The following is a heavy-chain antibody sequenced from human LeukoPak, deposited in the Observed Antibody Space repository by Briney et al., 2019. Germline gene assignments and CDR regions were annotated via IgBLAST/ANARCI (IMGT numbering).Heavy chain of an antibody. CDR2: MNPNSGNT. CDR3: ARLFEDYDILTGYYYYYMDV. Sequence: ASVKVSCKASGYTFTSYDINWVRQATGQGLEWMGWMNPNSGNTGYAQKFQGRVTMTRNTSISTAYMELSSLRSEDTAVYYCARLFEDYDILTGYYYYYMDVWGKGTTVTISS. D-gene: IGHD3-9*01. J-gene: IGHJ6*03. V-gene: IGHV1-8*01. CDR1: GYTFTSYD.